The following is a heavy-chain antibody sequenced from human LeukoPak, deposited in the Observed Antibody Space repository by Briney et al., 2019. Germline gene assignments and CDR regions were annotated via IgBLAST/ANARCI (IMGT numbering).Heavy chain of an antibody. CDR1: GFTFSSYW. D-gene: IGHD5-18*01. J-gene: IGHJ6*03. Sequence: GGSLRLSCAASGFTFSSYWMSWVRQAPGKGLEWVSGINWNGGSTGYADPVKGRFTISRDNAKNSLYLQMNSLRAEDKALYYCARIQLWLGDYYYYYMDVWGKGTTVTVSS. CDR2: INWNGGST. V-gene: IGHV3-20*04. CDR3: ARIQLWLGDYYYYYMDV.